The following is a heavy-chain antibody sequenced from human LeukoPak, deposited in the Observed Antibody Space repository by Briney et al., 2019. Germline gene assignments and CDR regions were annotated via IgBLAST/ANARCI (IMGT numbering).Heavy chain of an antibody. D-gene: IGHD6-13*01. V-gene: IGHV4-4*07. CDR1: GGSISGYY. CDR2: IYTSGST. Sequence: PSETLSLTCTVSGGSISGYYWSWIRQPAGKGLEWIGRIYTSGSTNYNPSLKSRVTMSVDTSKNQFSLKLSSVTAADTAVYYCARTDPLSRISWYGYFDYWGQGTLVTVSS. J-gene: IGHJ4*02. CDR3: ARTDPLSRISWYGYFDY.